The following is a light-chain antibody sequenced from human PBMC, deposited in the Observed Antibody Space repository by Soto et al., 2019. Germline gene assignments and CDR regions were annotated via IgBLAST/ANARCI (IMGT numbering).Light chain of an antibody. J-gene: IGKJ2*01. V-gene: IGKV3-11*01. CDR3: HHRSKWPYT. Sequence: DIVLTQSPGTLSLSPGERATLSCRASQSVDNYLLWFQQKPGQAPRLLIYDASNRASGIPARFSGSGSGTEFTLTISSLEPEDFAVYFCHHRSKWPYTVGQGTKLEIK. CDR2: DAS. CDR1: QSVDNY.